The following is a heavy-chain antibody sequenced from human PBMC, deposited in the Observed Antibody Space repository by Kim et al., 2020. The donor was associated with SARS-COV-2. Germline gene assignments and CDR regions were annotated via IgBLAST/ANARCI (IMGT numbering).Heavy chain of an antibody. V-gene: IGHV3-7*04. J-gene: IGHJ6*02. CDR3: GRDVSV. Sequence: KHDGAEKFYVDPVKGRYTISRASAKNTVYLEMNSLRAEDTAVYHCGRDVSVWGQGTTVTVSS. CDR2: KHDGAEK.